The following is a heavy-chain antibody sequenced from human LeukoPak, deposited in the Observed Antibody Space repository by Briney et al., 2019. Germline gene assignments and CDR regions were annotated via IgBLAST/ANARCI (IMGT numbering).Heavy chain of an antibody. J-gene: IGHJ4*02. V-gene: IGHV3-30*02. CDR2: IWYDGSNK. CDR3: AQDPGYCSGGSCYYFDY. D-gene: IGHD2-15*01. CDR1: GFTFSSYG. Sequence: GGSLRLSCAASGFTFSSYGMHWVRQAPGKGLEWVAVIWYDGSNKYYADSVKGRFTISRDNSKNTLYLQMNSLRAEDTAVYYCAQDPGYCSGGSCYYFDYWGQGTLVTVSS.